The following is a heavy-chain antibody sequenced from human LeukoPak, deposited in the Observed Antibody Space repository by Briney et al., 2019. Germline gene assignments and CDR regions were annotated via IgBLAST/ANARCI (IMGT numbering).Heavy chain of an antibody. CDR3: ARQQVDHGGFDY. CDR1: GDSISRYY. D-gene: IGHD1-14*01. CDR2: IYYTGTT. V-gene: IGHV4-59*08. J-gene: IGHJ4*02. Sequence: SETLSLTCTVSGDSISRYYWSWIRQPPGKGLEWIGYIYYTGTTNYNPSRKSRVTITVDTSKNQFSLKLSSVTAADTAVYFCARQQVDHGGFDYWGQGTLVTVSS.